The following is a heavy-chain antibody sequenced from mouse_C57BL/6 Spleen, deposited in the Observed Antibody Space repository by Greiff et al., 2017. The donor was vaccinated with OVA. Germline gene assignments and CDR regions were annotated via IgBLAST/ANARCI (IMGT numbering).Heavy chain of an antibody. CDR2: ISSGGDYI. CDR1: GFTFSSYA. Sequence: EVHLVESGEGLVKPGGSLKLSCAASGFTFSSYAMSWVRQTPEKRLEWVAYISSGGDYIYYADTVKGRFTISRDNARNTLYLQMSSLKSEDTAMYYCTRDGGNYAYFDYWGQGTTLTVSS. D-gene: IGHD2-1*01. J-gene: IGHJ2*01. V-gene: IGHV5-9-1*02. CDR3: TRDGGNYAYFDY.